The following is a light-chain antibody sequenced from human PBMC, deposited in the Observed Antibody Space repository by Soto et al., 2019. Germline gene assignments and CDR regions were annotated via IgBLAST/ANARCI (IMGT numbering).Light chain of an antibody. CDR3: QQANSFPLT. V-gene: IGKV1-12*01. Sequence: DIQMTQSPSSVSASVGDRVTITCRASQGISNLFAWYQQQPGKAPNLLIHTASSLQSGVPSRFIGSGSATDFTLTISSLQPEDFATYYCQQANSFPLTFGGGTKVEIK. J-gene: IGKJ4*01. CDR1: QGISNL. CDR2: TAS.